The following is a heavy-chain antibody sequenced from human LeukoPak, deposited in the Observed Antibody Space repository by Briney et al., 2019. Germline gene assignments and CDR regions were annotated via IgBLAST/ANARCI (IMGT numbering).Heavy chain of an antibody. V-gene: IGHV3-7*01. CDR2: IKQDGSEK. J-gene: IGHJ4*02. CDR1: GFTFSSNW. CDR3: ARAWASSFDY. D-gene: IGHD7-27*01. Sequence: GGSLRLSCAASGFTFSSNWMNWVRQAPGKGLEWVANIKQDGSEKYYVDSVKGRFTISRDNAKNTLDLQMNSLRAEDTAVYYCARAWASSFDYWGQGTLVTVSS.